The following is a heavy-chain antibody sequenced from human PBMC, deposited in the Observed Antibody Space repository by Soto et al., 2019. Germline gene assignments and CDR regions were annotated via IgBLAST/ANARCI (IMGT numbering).Heavy chain of an antibody. V-gene: IGHV3-33*01. CDR1: GFTFSSYG. CDR3: ASRSPALDY. Sequence: QVQLVESGGGVVQPGRSLRLSCAASGFTFSSYGMHWVRQAPGKGLEWVAVIWFDGSKKYYADFVKGRFTISRDNSKNTLYLQMNSLRAEDTAAYYCASRSPALDYWGQGTLVTVSS. J-gene: IGHJ4*02. D-gene: IGHD2-2*01. CDR2: IWFDGSKK.